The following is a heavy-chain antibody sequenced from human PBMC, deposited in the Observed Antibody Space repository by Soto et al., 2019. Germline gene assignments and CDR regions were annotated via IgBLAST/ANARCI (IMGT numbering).Heavy chain of an antibody. Sequence: PGGSLRLSCAASGFTFSTYAMSWVRQAPGEGLEWVSSISGSDDSTYYADSVKGRFTISRDNSKNTVFLQMNSLRAEDTAVYYCAKVKTWTYLDYWGQGTLVTVSS. J-gene: IGHJ4*02. CDR3: AKVKTWTYLDY. CDR2: ISGSDDST. V-gene: IGHV3-23*01. CDR1: GFTFSTYA. D-gene: IGHD5-12*01.